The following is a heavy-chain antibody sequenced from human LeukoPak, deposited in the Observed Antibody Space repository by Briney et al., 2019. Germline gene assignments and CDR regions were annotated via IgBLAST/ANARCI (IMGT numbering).Heavy chain of an antibody. CDR3: ARDLSRKAAAGIDY. CDR2: ISSSGSTI. V-gene: IGHV3-11*01. Sequence: PGGSLRLSCAASGFTFSSYWMSRIRQAPGKGLEWVSYISSSGSTIYYADSVKGRFTISRDNAKNSLYLQMNSLRAEDTAVYYCARDLSRKAAAGIDYWGQGTLVTVSS. CDR1: GFTFSSYW. J-gene: IGHJ4*02. D-gene: IGHD6-13*01.